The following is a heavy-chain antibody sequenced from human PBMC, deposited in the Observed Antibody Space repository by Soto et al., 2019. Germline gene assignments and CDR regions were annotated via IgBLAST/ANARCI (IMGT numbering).Heavy chain of an antibody. Sequence: SETLSLTCSVSGDSINSDNYYWGWIRQPPGKGLEWIGSIYYRGNTYYNPSLKTRVTISLNKSKSQFSLKLNSVTAADSAVYFCARLEGLATISYYFDYWGQGTLVTVSS. D-gene: IGHD3-9*01. CDR1: GDSINSDNYY. V-gene: IGHV4-39*01. CDR2: IYYRGNT. CDR3: ARLEGLATISYYFDY. J-gene: IGHJ4*02.